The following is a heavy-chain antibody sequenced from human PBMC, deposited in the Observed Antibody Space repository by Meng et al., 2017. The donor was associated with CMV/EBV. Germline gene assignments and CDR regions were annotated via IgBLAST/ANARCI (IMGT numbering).Heavy chain of an antibody. CDR2: IYYSGST. D-gene: IGHD7-27*01. Sequence: SETLSLTCTVSGGSISSSSYYWGWIRQPPGKGLEWIGSIYYSGSTYYNPSLKSRVTISVDTSKNQFSLKLSSVTAADTAVYYCARQRRLGLFDYWGQGTLVTVSS. J-gene: IGHJ4*02. CDR3: ARQRRLGLFDY. CDR1: GGSISSSSYY. V-gene: IGHV4-39*01.